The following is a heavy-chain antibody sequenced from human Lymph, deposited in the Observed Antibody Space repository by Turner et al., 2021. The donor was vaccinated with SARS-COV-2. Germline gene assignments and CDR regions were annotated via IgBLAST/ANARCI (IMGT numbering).Heavy chain of an antibody. D-gene: IGHD5-18*01. CDR1: GGSISSYY. Sequence: QVQLQESGPGLVKPSETLSPTCTVSGGSISSYYWSWIRQPPGKGLEWIGYISNSGSTNYNPSLKSRVTISLDTSKNQFSLKLSSVTAADTAVYYCARHGNELGIQLWGQGTLVTVSS. J-gene: IGHJ4*02. V-gene: IGHV4-59*08. CDR3: ARHGNELGIQL. CDR2: ISNSGST.